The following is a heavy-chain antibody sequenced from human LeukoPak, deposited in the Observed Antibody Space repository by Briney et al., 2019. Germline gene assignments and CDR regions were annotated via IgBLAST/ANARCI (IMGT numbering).Heavy chain of an antibody. V-gene: IGHV4-59*01. CDR3: ARAPATNDAFDI. CDR2: IYYSGST. Sequence: KPSETLSLTCTVSGGSISSYYWSWIRQPPGKGLEWIGYIYYSGSTNYNPSLKSRVTISVDTSKNQFSLKLSSVTAADTAVYYCARAPATNDAFDIWGQGTMVTVSS. CDR1: GGSISSYY. J-gene: IGHJ3*02.